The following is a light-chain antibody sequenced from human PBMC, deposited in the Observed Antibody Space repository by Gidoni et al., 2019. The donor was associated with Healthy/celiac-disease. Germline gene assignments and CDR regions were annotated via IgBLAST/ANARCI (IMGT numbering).Light chain of an antibody. V-gene: IGLV2-14*03. CDR1: SSDVGSYNY. CDR2: DVR. CDR3: SSYTSIGTRV. Sequence: QSALTQPASVSGSPGQSITISCTGTSSDVGSYNYVSWYQQHPGKAPKVMIYDVRNRPSGVSNRFSGSKSGNTASLTISGLQAEDEADYYCSSYTSIGTRVFGGGTKVTVL. J-gene: IGLJ3*02.